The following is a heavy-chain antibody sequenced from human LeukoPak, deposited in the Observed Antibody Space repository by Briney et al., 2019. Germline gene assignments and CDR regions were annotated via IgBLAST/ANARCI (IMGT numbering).Heavy chain of an antibody. J-gene: IGHJ4*02. D-gene: IGHD1-26*01. V-gene: IGHV5-51*01. Sequence: GESLKISCKGSTGLFTGYWIGWVRQMPGKGLEWMGIIYPGGSDTRYSPSFQGQVTISADKSISTAYLQWSSLKASDTAMYYCARQEWELPYYFDYWGQGTLVTVSS. CDR3: ARQEWELPYYFDY. CDR2: IYPGGSDT. CDR1: TGLFTGYW.